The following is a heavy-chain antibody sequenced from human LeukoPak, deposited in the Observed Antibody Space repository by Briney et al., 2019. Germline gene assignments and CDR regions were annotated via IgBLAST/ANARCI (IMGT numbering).Heavy chain of an antibody. V-gene: IGHV1-2*06. J-gene: IGHJ4*02. Sequence: ASVKVSCKASGYTFTGYHIHWVRQAPGQGLEWMGRINPNSGGTNYAQKFQGRVTMTRDTSISTAYVELSRLRSDDTAVYYCARESSDGSGSYDYWGQGTLVTVSS. CDR1: GYTFTGYH. D-gene: IGHD3-10*01. CDR2: INPNSGGT. CDR3: ARESSDGSGSYDY.